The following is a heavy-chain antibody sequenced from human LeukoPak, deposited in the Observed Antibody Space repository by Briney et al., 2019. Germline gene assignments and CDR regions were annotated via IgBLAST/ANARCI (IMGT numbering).Heavy chain of an antibody. Sequence: GGSLRLSCAASGMTFSHRWMHWVRQAPGKGLVWVSLIKNDGRTTIYADSVKGRFTISRDNAKNTLYLQMNSLRAEDTAVYYCARADKDYYGMDVWGQGTTVTVSS. CDR3: ARADKDYYGMDV. CDR1: GMTFSHRW. D-gene: IGHD2-15*01. V-gene: IGHV3-74*01. J-gene: IGHJ6*02. CDR2: IKNDGRTT.